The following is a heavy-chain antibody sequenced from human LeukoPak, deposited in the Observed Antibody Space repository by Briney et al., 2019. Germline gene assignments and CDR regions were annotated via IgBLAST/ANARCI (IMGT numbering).Heavy chain of an antibody. Sequence: GGSLRLSCAASGFTFSSYGMHWVRQAPGKGLEWVAVIWYDGSNKYYADSVKGRFTISRDNSKNTLYLQLNSLRAEDTAVYYCAEEGTRRDPGYYFDYWGQGTLVTVSS. V-gene: IGHV3-33*06. J-gene: IGHJ4*02. CDR2: IWYDGSNK. D-gene: IGHD1-1*01. CDR3: AEEGTRRDPGYYFDY. CDR1: GFTFSSYG.